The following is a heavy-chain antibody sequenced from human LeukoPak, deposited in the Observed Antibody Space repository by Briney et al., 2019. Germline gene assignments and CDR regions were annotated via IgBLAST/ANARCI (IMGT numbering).Heavy chain of an antibody. J-gene: IGHJ5*02. CDR1: VYTFTDYY. CDR2: IDSDSGAT. CDR3: ARGPFRNVETAMVASRFDP. Sequence: ASLTVSCKASVYTFTDYYIHWVRQAPGQGLAWMGWIDSDSGATNYPQKFQGRVTMTRDTSITTAYMELRRLRSDDTAVYYCARGPFRNVETAMVASRFDPWGQGTLVTVS. V-gene: IGHV1-2*02. D-gene: IGHD5-18*01.